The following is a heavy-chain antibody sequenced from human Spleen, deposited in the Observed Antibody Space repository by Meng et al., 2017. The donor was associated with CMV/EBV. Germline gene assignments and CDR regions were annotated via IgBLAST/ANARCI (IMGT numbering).Heavy chain of an antibody. Sequence: SETLSLTCTVSGGSISSSSYYWGWIRQPPGKGLEWIGSIYYSGSTAYNPSLKSRVTISVDTSKNQFSLKLSSVTAADTAVYYCARGKGLYGYSGYGTCDYWGQGTLVTVSS. D-gene: IGHD5-12*01. J-gene: IGHJ4*02. CDR2: IYYSGST. CDR1: GGSISSSSYY. V-gene: IGHV4-39*07. CDR3: ARGKGLYGYSGYGTCDY.